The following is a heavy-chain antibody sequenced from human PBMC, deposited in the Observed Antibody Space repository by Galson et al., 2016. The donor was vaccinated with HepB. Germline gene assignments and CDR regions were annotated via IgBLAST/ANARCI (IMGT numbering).Heavy chain of an antibody. V-gene: IGHV4-34*01. Sequence: SETLSLTCAVSGGSFSGYYWSWIRQPPGKGLEWLGEINHSRRTNYNPSLKSRVPTSVDTSKNKFSLKLISVTAADTAVYFCARGSNIATFGIPIDYWGQGILVTGSS. D-gene: IGHD3-16*01. CDR1: GGSFSGYY. CDR2: INHSRRT. CDR3: ARGSNIATFGIPIDY. J-gene: IGHJ4*02.